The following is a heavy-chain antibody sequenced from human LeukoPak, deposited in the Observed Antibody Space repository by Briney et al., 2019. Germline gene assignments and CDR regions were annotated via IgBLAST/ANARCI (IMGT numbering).Heavy chain of an antibody. Sequence: GGSLRLSCAASGFPFSTYSMNWVRQAPGRGLEWLSYIRSSGTTTYYADSVKGRFTISRDNSKNTLYLQMNTLRAEDSAVYYCAKDEGSGWFFFDYWGQGTQVTVSS. CDR3: AKDEGSGWFFFDY. J-gene: IGHJ4*02. CDR1: GFPFSTYS. V-gene: IGHV3-48*01. CDR2: IRSSGTTT. D-gene: IGHD6-19*01.